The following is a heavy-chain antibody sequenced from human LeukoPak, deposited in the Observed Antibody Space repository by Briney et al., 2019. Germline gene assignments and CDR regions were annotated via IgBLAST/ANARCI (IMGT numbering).Heavy chain of an antibody. CDR2: MNPNSGNT. D-gene: IGHD6-19*01. Sequence: ASVKVSCKASGGTFSSYAISWVRQAPGQGLEWMGWMNPNSGNTGYAQKFQGRVTMTRNTSISTAYMELSSLRSEDTAVYYCARARRAVAANRYWFDPWGQGTLVTVSS. CDR3: ARARRAVAANRYWFDP. J-gene: IGHJ5*02. V-gene: IGHV1-8*02. CDR1: GGTFSSYA.